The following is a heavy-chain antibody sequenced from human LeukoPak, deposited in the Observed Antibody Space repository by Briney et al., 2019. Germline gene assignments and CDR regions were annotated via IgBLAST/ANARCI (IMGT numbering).Heavy chain of an antibody. J-gene: IGHJ3*02. CDR3: AKLLLAYCSGGICPPDAFDI. Sequence: GGSLRLSCTASGFTFSSYGMHWVRQAPGKGLEWVAVISYDGSNKYYADSVKGRFTISRDNSKNTLYLQMNSLRAEDTAVYYCAKLLLAYCSGGICPPDAFDIWGRGTMVTVSS. D-gene: IGHD2-15*01. CDR2: ISYDGSNK. V-gene: IGHV3-30*18. CDR1: GFTFSSYG.